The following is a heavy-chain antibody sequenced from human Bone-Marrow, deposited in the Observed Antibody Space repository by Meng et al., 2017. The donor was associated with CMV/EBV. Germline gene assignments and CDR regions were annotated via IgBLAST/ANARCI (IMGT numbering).Heavy chain of an antibody. CDR1: GFTFSSYG. V-gene: IGHV3-30*02. CDR2: IRYDGSNK. CDR3: ARESSDY. J-gene: IGHJ4*02. Sequence: LSLTCAASGFTFSSYGMHWVRQAPGKGLEWVAFIRYDGSNKYYADSVKGRFTISRDNSKNTLYLQMNSLRAEDTAVYYCARESSDYWGQGTLVTVSS.